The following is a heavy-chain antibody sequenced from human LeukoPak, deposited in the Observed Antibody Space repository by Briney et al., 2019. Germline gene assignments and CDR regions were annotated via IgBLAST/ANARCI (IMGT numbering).Heavy chain of an antibody. Sequence: ASVKDSCTASGYTFTSYAMHWVRQAPGQRLEWMGWINAGNGNTKYSQKFQGRVTITRDTSASTAYMELSSLRSEDTAVYYCARAGGSGSGYSSGWYYDYWGQGTLVTVSS. D-gene: IGHD6-19*01. V-gene: IGHV1-3*01. J-gene: IGHJ4*02. CDR3: ARAGGSGSGYSSGWYYDY. CDR2: INAGNGNT. CDR1: GYTFTSYA.